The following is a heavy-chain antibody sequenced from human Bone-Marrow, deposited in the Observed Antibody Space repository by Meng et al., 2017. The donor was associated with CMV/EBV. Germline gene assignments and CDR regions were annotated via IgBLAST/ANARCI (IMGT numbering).Heavy chain of an antibody. CDR1: GFTFSNYA. J-gene: IGHJ4*02. D-gene: IGHD2-2*01. CDR2: ISGTGSGT. V-gene: IGHV3-23*01. CDR3: AKQLREYQFMFDS. Sequence: GESLKISCAASGFTFSNYAMNWVRQAPGKGLEWVSGISGTGSGTYFADSVKGRSTISRDNSKNTLYLEMNSLRAEDTAVYHCAKQLREYQFMFDSWGQGTLVTVSS.